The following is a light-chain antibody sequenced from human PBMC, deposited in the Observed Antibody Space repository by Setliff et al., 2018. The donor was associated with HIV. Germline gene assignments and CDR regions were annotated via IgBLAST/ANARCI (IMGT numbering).Light chain of an antibody. CDR2: DVT. V-gene: IGLV2-23*02. CDR3: SSYAGSDTWI. J-gene: IGLJ2*01. Sequence: ALPQPASVSGSPAQSITISCTGSSSDIGDYESVSWYQQHPGEVPKLIIYDVTKRPSGISNRFSASKSGNTASLTISGLQAEDEARYYCSSYAGSDTWIFGGGTKVTVL. CDR1: SSDIGDYES.